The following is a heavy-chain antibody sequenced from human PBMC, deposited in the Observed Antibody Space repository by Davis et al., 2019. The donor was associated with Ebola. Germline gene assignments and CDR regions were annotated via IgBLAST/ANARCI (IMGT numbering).Heavy chain of an antibody. Sequence: AASVKVSCKASGGTFSSYAISWVRQAPGQGLEWMGWISPYNGHPNYAQKLQGRVTMTTDTSTSTAYMELRSLRSDDTAVYYCARDHYGALTTVTIDYWGQGTLVTVSS. CDR2: ISPYNGHP. J-gene: IGHJ4*02. CDR1: GGTFSSYA. D-gene: IGHD4-11*01. CDR3: ARDHYGALTTVTIDY. V-gene: IGHV1-18*01.